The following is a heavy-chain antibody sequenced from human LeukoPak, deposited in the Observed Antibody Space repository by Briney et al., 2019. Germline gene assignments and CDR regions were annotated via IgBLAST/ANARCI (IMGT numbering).Heavy chain of an antibody. CDR3: ARLSNYGGHSGDGY. CDR2: IFYSGTT. CDR1: GGATSSSSYY. D-gene: IGHD4-23*01. J-gene: IGHJ4*02. V-gene: IGHV4-39*01. Sequence: SETLSLTCTVSGGATSSSSYYWAWIRQPPGKGLEWIGSIFYSGTTHYNPSLKSRVSISVDTSKNQFSLKLTSVTAADTAVYYCARLSNYGGHSGDGYWGQGTLVTVSS.